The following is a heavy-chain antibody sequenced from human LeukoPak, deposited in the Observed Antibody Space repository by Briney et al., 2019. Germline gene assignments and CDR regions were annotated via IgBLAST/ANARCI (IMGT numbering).Heavy chain of an antibody. CDR3: ARLSGYSSGHYYSDY. CDR1: GGSISSDY. CDR2: IYYRGST. V-gene: IGHV4-59*01. Sequence: PSETLSLTCTVSGGSISSDYWSWIRQPPGKGLEWIGNIYYRGSTSYNPSLKSRVTISVDTSKNQFSLKLSSVTAADTAVYYCARLSGYSSGHYYSDYWGQGTLVTVSS. J-gene: IGHJ4*02. D-gene: IGHD3-22*01.